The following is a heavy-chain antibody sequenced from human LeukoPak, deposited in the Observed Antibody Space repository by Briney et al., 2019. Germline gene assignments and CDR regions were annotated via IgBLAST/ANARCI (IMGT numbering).Heavy chain of an antibody. CDR1: GGSTSGGNCY. CDR3: ARLGAGPTYYDFWSGYSSFYFGY. D-gene: IGHD3-3*01. J-gene: IGHJ4*02. CDR2: LSSSGNT. V-gene: IGHV4-39*02. Sequence: PSETLSLTCIVSGGSTSGGNCYWGWIRRPPGKGLEWIGGLSSSGNTYYNPSLKSRITISVDTSKSHFSLKLSSVTAADTAVYYCARLGAGPTYYDFWSGYSSFYFGYWGQGTLVTVSS.